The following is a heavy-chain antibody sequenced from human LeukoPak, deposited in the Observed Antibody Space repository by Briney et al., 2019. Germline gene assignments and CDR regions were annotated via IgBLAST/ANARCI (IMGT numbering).Heavy chain of an antibody. D-gene: IGHD2-15*01. CDR1: GFTFDDYG. CDR3: ARKGGGSYPPGSYYYMDV. J-gene: IGHJ6*03. CDR2: INWNGGST. Sequence: GGSLRLSCAASGFTFDDYGMSWVRQAPGKGLEWVSGINWNGGSTGYADSVKGRFTISRDNAKNSLYLQMNSLRAEDTAVYYCARKGGGSYPPGSYYYMDVWGKGTTVTVSS. V-gene: IGHV3-20*04.